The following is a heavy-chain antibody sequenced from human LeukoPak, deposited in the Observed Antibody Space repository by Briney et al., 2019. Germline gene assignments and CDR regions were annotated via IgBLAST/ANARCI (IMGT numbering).Heavy chain of an antibody. Sequence: SETLSLTCAVSGGSISSSSYYWGWIRQPPGKGLEWIGNIYYSGNTYYNPSLKSRVTISVDTSKNQFSLKLSSVTAADTAVYYCARDSLGAGTVGATSGYWGQGTLVTDSS. CDR2: IYYSGNT. V-gene: IGHV4-39*02. CDR3: ARDSLGAGTVGATSGY. CDR1: GGSISSSSYY. J-gene: IGHJ4*02. D-gene: IGHD1-26*01.